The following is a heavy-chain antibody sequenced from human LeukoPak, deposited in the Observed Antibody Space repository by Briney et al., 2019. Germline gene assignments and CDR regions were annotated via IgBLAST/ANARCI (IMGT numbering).Heavy chain of an antibody. Sequence: GASLRLSCAATGFTFSSYAITWVRQAPGKGLEWVSAVSGSGGNTSYADSVKGRFTISRDNSKNTLYLQMNSLRAEDTAIYYCAKDRSSGWYTTLDYWGQGVLVTVSS. CDR3: AKDRSSGWYTTLDY. J-gene: IGHJ4*02. D-gene: IGHD6-19*01. V-gene: IGHV3-23*01. CDR2: VSGSGGNT. CDR1: GFTFSSYA.